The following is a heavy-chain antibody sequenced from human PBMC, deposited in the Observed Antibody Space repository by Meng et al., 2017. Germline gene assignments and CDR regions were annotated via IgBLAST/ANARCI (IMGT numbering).Heavy chain of an antibody. CDR3: ARGVGYGGNSLYFDY. CDR2: IIPIFGTA. D-gene: IGHD4-23*01. J-gene: IGHJ4*02. Sequence: QVQLVKSGAGVKKPGSSVKVSCKASGGTFSSYASSWVRQAPGQGLEWMGGIIPIFGTANYAQKFQGRVTITADKSTSTAYMELSSLRSEDTAVYYCARGVGYGGNSLYFDYWGQGTLVTVSS. V-gene: IGHV1-69*06. CDR1: GGTFSSYA.